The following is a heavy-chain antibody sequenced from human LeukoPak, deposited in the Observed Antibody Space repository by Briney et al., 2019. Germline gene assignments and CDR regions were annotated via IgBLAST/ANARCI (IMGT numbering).Heavy chain of an antibody. Sequence: ASVKVSCKASGYTFTSYGISWVRQAPGQGLEWMGWISAYNGNTNYAQKLQGRVTMTTDTSTSTAYMELRSLRSDDTAVYYCARDVGGRYCSSTSWPGYWFDPWGQGTLVTVSS. CDR3: ARDVGGRYCSSTSWPGYWFDP. CDR2: ISAYNGNT. J-gene: IGHJ5*02. CDR1: GYTFTSYG. V-gene: IGHV1-18*01. D-gene: IGHD2-2*01.